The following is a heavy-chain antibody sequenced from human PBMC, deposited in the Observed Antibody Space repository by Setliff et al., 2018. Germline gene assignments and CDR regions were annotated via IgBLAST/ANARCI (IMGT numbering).Heavy chain of an antibody. Sequence: GGSLRLSCAASGFIFSTYWMSWVRQAPGKWLEWVANIKQDGSDKYYVDSVKGRFTISRDNAKNSLYLQMNSLRAEDAAVYYCATSDWYAAFDHWGQGTLVTVSS. CDR3: ATSDWYAAFDH. D-gene: IGHD6-19*01. CDR2: IKQDGSDK. J-gene: IGHJ4*02. V-gene: IGHV3-7*01. CDR1: GFIFSTYW.